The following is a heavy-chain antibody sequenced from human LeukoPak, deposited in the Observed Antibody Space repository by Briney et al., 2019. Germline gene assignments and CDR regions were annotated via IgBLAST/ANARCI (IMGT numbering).Heavy chain of an antibody. CDR2: INPDSGAA. V-gene: IGHV1-2*02. Sequence: SVKVSCKASGYTFVGYYIRWVRQAPGQGPESMGWINPDSGAANYAQRFRDRVTMTRDTSISTAHMELSRLTSDDTAVYYCSRALGREGYTARAFDLWGQGTVVTVSS. CDR3: SRALGREGYTARAFDL. CDR1: GYTFVGYY. J-gene: IGHJ3*01. D-gene: IGHD5-24*01.